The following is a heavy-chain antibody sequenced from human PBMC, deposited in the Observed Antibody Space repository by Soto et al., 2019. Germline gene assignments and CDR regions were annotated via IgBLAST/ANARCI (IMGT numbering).Heavy chain of an antibody. D-gene: IGHD1-1*01. CDR2: IKTKPDDGTI. Sequence: GGSLRLSCAASGLIFSDVWMTWVRQAPGKGLEWVGRIKTKPDDGTIDYAAPVRGRFTISRDDSKNTLYLQMTSLTPDDTGVYYCTTSNLGVNFWGTGTLGTVS. J-gene: IGHJ4*02. CDR1: GLIFSDVW. CDR3: TTSNLGVNF. V-gene: IGHV3-15*01.